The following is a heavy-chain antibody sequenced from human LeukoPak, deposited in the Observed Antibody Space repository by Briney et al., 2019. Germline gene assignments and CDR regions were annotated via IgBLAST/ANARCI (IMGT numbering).Heavy chain of an antibody. CDR2: IWYDGSNK. V-gene: IGHV3-33*01. J-gene: IGHJ5*02. CDR1: GFTFSSYG. D-gene: IGHD2-21*01. Sequence: GGSLRLSCAASGFTFSSYGMHWVRQAPGKGLEWVAVIWYDGSNKYYADSVKGRFTISRDNSKNTLYLQMNSLRAEDTAVYYCARGSVVNGIDPWGQGTPVSVSS. CDR3: ARGSVVNGIDP.